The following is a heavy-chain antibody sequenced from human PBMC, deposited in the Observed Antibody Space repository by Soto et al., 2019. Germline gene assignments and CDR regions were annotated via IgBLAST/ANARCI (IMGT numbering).Heavy chain of an antibody. CDR3: AGYRGEYYHDSSGYYPPFDY. CDR2: IIPIFGTA. J-gene: IGHJ4*02. V-gene: IGHV1-69*01. D-gene: IGHD3-22*01. Sequence: QVQLVQSGAEVKKPGSSVKVSCKASGGTFSSYAISWVRQAPGQGLEWMGGIIPIFGTANYAQKFQGRVTITAYESTSTAYMELSSLRAEDTAVYYCAGYRGEYYHDSSGYYPPFDYWGQRTLVTVSS. CDR1: GGTFSSYA.